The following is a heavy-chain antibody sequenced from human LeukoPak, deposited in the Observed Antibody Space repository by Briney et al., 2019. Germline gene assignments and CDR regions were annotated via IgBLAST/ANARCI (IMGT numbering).Heavy chain of an antibody. CDR2: IYYSGST. D-gene: IGHD5-18*01. Sequence: SETLSLTCTVSGGSISSGGYYWSWIRQHPGKGLEWIGYIYYSGSTYYNPSLKSRVTISVDTSKNQFSLKLSSVTAADTAVYYCARLADTAMAPFDYWGQGTLVTVSS. CDR1: GGSISSGGYY. V-gene: IGHV4-31*03. CDR3: ARLADTAMAPFDY. J-gene: IGHJ4*02.